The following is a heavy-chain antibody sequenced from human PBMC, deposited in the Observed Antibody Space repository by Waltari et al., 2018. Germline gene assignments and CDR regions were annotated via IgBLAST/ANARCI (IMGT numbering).Heavy chain of an antibody. D-gene: IGHD6-13*01. CDR3: ARDDSSWYYFDY. V-gene: IGHV3-33*01. Sequence: QVQLVESGGGVVQPGRFLRLSCAASGVTLSSYGMRWVPQAPGKGLEWVAVLWYDGSNKYYADSVKGRFTISRDNSKNTLYLQMNSLRAEDTAVYYCARDDSSWYYFDYWGQGTLVTVSS. CDR2: LWYDGSNK. CDR1: GVTLSSYG. J-gene: IGHJ4*02.